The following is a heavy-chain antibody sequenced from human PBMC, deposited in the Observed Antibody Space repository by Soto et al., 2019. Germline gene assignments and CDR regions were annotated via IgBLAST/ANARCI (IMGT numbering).Heavy chain of an antibody. CDR2: IKSKTDGGTT. Sequence: GGSLRLSCAASGFTFSNAWMSWVRQAPGKGLEWVGRIKSKTDGGTTDYAAPVKGRFTISRDDSKNTLYLQMNSLKTEDTAVYYCKTDKDMELYYYYGMDVWGQGTTVTVSS. CDR3: KTDKDMELYYYYGMDV. CDR1: GFTFSNAW. J-gene: IGHJ6*02. V-gene: IGHV3-15*01. D-gene: IGHD1-7*01.